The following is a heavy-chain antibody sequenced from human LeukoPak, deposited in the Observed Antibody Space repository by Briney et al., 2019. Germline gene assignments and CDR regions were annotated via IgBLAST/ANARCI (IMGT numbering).Heavy chain of an antibody. CDR3: ARENWVDTNFDY. Sequence: SVKVSCKASGYTFTSYGISWVRQAPGQGLEWMGRIIPILGIANYAQKFQGRVTITADKSTSTAYMELSSLRSEDTAVYYCARENWVDTNFDYWGQGTLVTVSS. CDR2: IIPILGIA. CDR1: GYTFTSYG. D-gene: IGHD5-18*01. J-gene: IGHJ4*02. V-gene: IGHV1-69*04.